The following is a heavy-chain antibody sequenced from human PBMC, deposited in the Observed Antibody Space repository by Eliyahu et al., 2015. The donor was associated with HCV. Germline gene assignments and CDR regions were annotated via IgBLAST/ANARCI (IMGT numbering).Heavy chain of an antibody. CDR1: EFTXXXAG. V-gene: IGHV3-15*01. D-gene: IGHD3-10*01. CDR3: TTGAPGGFDYYLDV. J-gene: IGHJ6*03. Sequence: EVQLVESGGGLVKPGXSLXLSXXASEFTXXXAGXSWVRQAPGKGREWIGRIKSKTDGGTTDYAAPVKGRFTISRDDSKSTLYLQMNSLKTEDTAVYYCTTGAPGGFDYYLDVWGQGTTVTVSS. CDR2: IKSKTDGGTT.